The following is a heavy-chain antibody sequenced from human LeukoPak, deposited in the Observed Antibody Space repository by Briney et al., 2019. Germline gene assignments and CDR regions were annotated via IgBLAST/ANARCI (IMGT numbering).Heavy chain of an antibody. J-gene: IGHJ4*02. CDR3: AREDIVATPNFDY. CDR2: ISYDGSNK. CDR1: GFTFSGYA. D-gene: IGHD5-12*01. V-gene: IGHV3-30-3*01. Sequence: GGSLRLSCAASGFTFSGYAMHWVRQAPGKGLEWVAVISYDGSNKYYADSVKGRFTISRDNSKNTLYLQMNSLRAEDTAVYYCAREDIVATPNFDYWGQGTLVTVSS.